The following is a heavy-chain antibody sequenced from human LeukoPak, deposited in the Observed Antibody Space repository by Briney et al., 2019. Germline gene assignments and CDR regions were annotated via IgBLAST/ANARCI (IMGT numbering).Heavy chain of an antibody. CDR3: ANDFDY. Sequence: GGSLRLSCAASGITFSSYAMTWVRQAPGKGLEWVSTISGSTNGTYYADSVKGRLTISRDNSKNTLYLQLNSLRAEDTAVYYCANDFDYWGQGTLVTVSS. CDR1: GITFSSYA. V-gene: IGHV3-23*01. CDR2: ISGSTNGT. J-gene: IGHJ4*02.